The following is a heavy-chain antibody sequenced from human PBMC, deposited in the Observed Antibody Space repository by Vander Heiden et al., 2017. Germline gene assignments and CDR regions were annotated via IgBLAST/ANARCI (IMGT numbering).Heavy chain of an antibody. V-gene: IGHV4-59*01. CDR1: GGSISSYY. Sequence: QVQLQESGPGLVKSSETLSLTCTVSGGSISSYYCSWFRQPPGKRLEWIGYIYYSGNTNYNPSLKSRVTISVDTSKNQFSLKLSSVTAADTAVYYCARGGATDLDYWGQGTLVTVSS. CDR2: IYYSGNT. D-gene: IGHD1-26*01. J-gene: IGHJ4*02. CDR3: ARGGATDLDY.